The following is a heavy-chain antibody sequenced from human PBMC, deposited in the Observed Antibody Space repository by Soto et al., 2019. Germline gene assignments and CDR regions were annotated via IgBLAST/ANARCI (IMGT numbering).Heavy chain of an antibody. CDR1: GGTFSSYS. CDR3: ARGGAVVVPGSVDRHNWFDP. D-gene: IGHD2-2*01. Sequence: QVQLVQSGAEVKKPGSSVKVSCEASGGTFSSYSFSWVRQAPGQGLEWMGRVVPILGMANYAQKFQGRVTITDDRAMSTVEREMRSLRSDDAAVYYCARGGAVVVPGSVDRHNWFDPWGQGTLVTVSS. J-gene: IGHJ5*02. CDR2: VVPILGMA. V-gene: IGHV1-69*02.